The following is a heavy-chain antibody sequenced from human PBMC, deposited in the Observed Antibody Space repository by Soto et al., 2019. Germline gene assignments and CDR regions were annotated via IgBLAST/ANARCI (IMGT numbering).Heavy chain of an antibody. Sequence: ELKLVESGGGLVKPGGSLRLSCEASGFGFYNAWMTWVRQAPGKGLEWVGRIKKKTDGETTEYAAPVKGRFIISRDDSKNTLYLQMNSLNTEDTGFYYCAITPGVIFHYWGQGTLVTVSS. D-gene: IGHD2-21*01. V-gene: IGHV3-15*07. CDR1: GFGFYNAW. J-gene: IGHJ4*02. CDR2: IKKKTDGETT. CDR3: AITPGVIFHY.